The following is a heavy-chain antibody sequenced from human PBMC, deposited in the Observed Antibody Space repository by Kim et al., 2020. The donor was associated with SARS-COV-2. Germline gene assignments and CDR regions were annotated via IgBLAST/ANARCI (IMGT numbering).Heavy chain of an antibody. Sequence: GGSLRLSCAASGFTFDDYGMHWVRQAPGKGLEWVSDISCNSSSIYYADSVKGRFTISRDNAKNSLYLQMNSLRAEDTALYYCAKDIRDYVSVALDSWGQG. V-gene: IGHV3-9*01. D-gene: IGHD3-10*02. CDR3: AKDIRDYVSVALDS. CDR1: GFTFDDYG. CDR2: ISCNSSSI. J-gene: IGHJ4*02.